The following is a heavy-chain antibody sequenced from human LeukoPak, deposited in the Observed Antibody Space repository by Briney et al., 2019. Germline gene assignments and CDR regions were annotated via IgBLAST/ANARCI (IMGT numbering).Heavy chain of an antibody. CDR3: ARDLDPSSSPLPYYFDY. CDR1: GFTFSSYW. D-gene: IGHD6-6*01. J-gene: IGHJ4*02. Sequence: PGGSLRLSCAASGFTFSSYWMSWVRQAPGKGLEWVAYIKQDGREKDYVDSVKGRFTISRDNAKNSLYLQMNSLRAEDTALYYCARDLDPSSSPLPYYFDYWGQGTLVTVSS. V-gene: IGHV3-7*01. CDR2: IKQDGREK.